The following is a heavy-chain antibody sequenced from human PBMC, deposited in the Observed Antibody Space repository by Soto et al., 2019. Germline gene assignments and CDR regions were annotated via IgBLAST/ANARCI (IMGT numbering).Heavy chain of an antibody. D-gene: IGHD3-10*01. Sequence: QVQLVESGGGVVQPGRSLRLSCAASGFTFSSYAMHWVRQAPGKGLEWVAVISYDGSNKYYADSVKGRFTISRDNSKNTLYRQMNSLRAEDTAVYYCARGRGFVYYYYYYGMDVWGQGTTVTVSS. J-gene: IGHJ6*02. CDR1: GFTFSSYA. CDR2: ISYDGSNK. CDR3: ARGRGFVYYYYYYGMDV. V-gene: IGHV3-30-3*01.